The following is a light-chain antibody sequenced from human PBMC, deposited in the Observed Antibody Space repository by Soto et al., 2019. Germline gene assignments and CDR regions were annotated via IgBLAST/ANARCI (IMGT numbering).Light chain of an antibody. Sequence: DIVMTQSPVTLSVSPGESATLSCRASERVSTNLAWYQQTPGQAPRLLIYSASRRPTDIPVRFSGSGSGAEFTLTISSLQSEDFAIYYCQQYNTLPPTFSQGTKVEVK. V-gene: IGKV3-15*01. CDR1: ERVSTN. CDR3: QQYNTLPPT. J-gene: IGKJ1*01. CDR2: SAS.